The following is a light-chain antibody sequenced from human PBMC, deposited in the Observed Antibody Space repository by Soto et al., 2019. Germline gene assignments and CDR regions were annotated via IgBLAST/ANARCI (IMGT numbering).Light chain of an antibody. CDR3: QRYDSYSMYT. V-gene: IGKV1-5*01. CDR1: QSISGW. J-gene: IGKJ2*01. Sequence: DIQMTQSPSTLSASVGDRVTITCRASQSISGWLAWYQQKPGKAPKVLIYDASNLESGVPSRFSGSGSGTEFDLTISSLQPDDFATYDDQRYDSYSMYTFGQVTKLEIK. CDR2: DAS.